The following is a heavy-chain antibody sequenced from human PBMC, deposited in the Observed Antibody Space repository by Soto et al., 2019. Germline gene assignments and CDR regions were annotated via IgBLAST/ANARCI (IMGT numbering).Heavy chain of an antibody. Sequence: TGGSLRLSCAASGFTFSSYWMHWVRQAPGKGLVWVSRINSDGSSTSYADSVKGRFTISRDNAKNTLYLQMNSLRAEDTAVYYCARPQGYYYGSGSYYSPYYFDYWGQGTLVTVSS. CDR1: GFTFSSYW. V-gene: IGHV3-74*01. CDR2: INSDGSST. CDR3: ARPQGYYYGSGSYYSPYYFDY. D-gene: IGHD3-10*01. J-gene: IGHJ4*02.